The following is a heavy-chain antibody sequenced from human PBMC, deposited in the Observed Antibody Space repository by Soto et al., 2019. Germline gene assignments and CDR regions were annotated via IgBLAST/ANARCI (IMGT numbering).Heavy chain of an antibody. J-gene: IGHJ5*02. CDR2: IYHTGKT. Sequence: SETLSLTGTVSGDAIYIGGYYWTWIRQHPGKGLEWIGYIYHTGKTYYNPSLESRVTMSVDTSKNQFSLKLSSVTAADTAVYYCARGGPSSGWKGNWFDPWGQGTLVTVSS. CDR3: ARGGPSSGWKGNWFDP. CDR1: GDAIYIGGYY. D-gene: IGHD6-19*01. V-gene: IGHV4-30-4*08.